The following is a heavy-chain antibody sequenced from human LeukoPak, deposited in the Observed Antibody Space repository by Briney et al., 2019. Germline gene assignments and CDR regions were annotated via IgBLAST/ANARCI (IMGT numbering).Heavy chain of an antibody. V-gene: IGHV3-21*01. CDR1: GFTFSTYS. CDR3: ARAEGLLAVAGFWVSAFDI. CDR2: ITGSSSYI. D-gene: IGHD6-19*01. Sequence: PGGSLRLSCAASGFTFSTYSMNWVRQAPGKGLEWVSSITGSSSYIYYADSVKGRFTISRDNANNSLYLQMNSLRAEDTAVYYCARAEGLLAVAGFWVSAFDIWGQGTMVTVSS. J-gene: IGHJ3*02.